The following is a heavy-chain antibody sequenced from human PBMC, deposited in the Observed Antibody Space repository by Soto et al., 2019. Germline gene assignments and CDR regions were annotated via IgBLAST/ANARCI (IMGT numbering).Heavy chain of an antibody. CDR3: ARGGNCISTSCYANYYGMDV. D-gene: IGHD2-2*01. V-gene: IGHV4-30-2*01. Sequence: SETLSLTCAVSGGSISSGGYSWSWIRQPPGKGLEWIGYIYHSGSTYYNPSLKSRVTISVDRSKNQFSLKLSSVTAADTAVYYCARGGNCISTSCYANYYGMDVWGQGTTVTVS. CDR1: GGSISSGGYS. CDR2: IYHSGST. J-gene: IGHJ6*02.